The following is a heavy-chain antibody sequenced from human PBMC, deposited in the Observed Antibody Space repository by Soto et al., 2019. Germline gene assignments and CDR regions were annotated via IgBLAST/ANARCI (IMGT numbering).Heavy chain of an antibody. CDR2: IIPIFGTA. Sequence: QVQLVQSGAEVQKPGSSVKVSCKASGGTFSSYAISWVRQAPGQGLEWMGGIIPIFGTANYAQKFQGRVTITADESTSTAYMELSSLRSEDTAGYYCARVGYCSSTSCDYFDYWGQGTLVTVSS. CDR1: GGTFSSYA. J-gene: IGHJ4*02. D-gene: IGHD2-2*01. V-gene: IGHV1-69*01. CDR3: ARVGYCSSTSCDYFDY.